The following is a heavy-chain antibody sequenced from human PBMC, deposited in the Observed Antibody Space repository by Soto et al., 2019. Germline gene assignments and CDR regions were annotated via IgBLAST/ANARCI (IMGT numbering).Heavy chain of an antibody. V-gene: IGHV1-24*01. D-gene: IGHD5-12*01. J-gene: IGHJ4*02. CDR1: GYTFTSYG. CDR3: ARWSGYHETYYFDY. Sequence: ASVKVSCKASGYTFTSYGISWVRQAPGQGLEWMGGFDPEDGETIYAQKFQGRVTMTEDTSTDTAYMELSSLRSEDTAVYYCARWSGYHETYYFDYWGQGTLVTVSS. CDR2: FDPEDGET.